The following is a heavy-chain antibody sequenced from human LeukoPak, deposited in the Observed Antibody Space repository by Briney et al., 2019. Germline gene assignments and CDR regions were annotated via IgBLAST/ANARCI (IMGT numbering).Heavy chain of an antibody. J-gene: IGHJ5*02. V-gene: IGHV4-61*01. CDR2: IYYSGST. D-gene: IGHD4/OR15-4a*01. CDR1: GGSVSSGSYY. CDR3: ARERDGYGAEVDRFDP. Sequence: SETLSLTCTVSGGSVSSGSYYWSWIRPPPGKGLEWIGYIYYSGSTNYNPSLKSRVTISVDTSKNQFSLKLSSVTAADTAVYYCARERDGYGAEVDRFDPWGQGTLVTVSS.